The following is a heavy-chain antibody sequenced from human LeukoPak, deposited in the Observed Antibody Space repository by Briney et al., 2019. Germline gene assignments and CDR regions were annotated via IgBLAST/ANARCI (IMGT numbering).Heavy chain of an antibody. Sequence: PGGSLRLSCAASGFTFSSYAMSWVRKAPGKGLEGASGFRGSGASTYYADSVKGRFTISRDNSKNTPYLQMNSLRAEDTAVYYCAKLSEDDFWSGYPYYFDYWGQGTLVTVSS. CDR1: GFTFSSYA. D-gene: IGHD3-3*01. CDR3: AKLSEDDFWSGYPYYFDY. CDR2: FRGSGAST. J-gene: IGHJ4*02. V-gene: IGHV3-23*01.